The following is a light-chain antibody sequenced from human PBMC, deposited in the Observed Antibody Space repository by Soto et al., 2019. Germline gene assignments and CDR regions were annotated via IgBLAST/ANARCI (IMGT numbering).Light chain of an antibody. J-gene: IGKJ1*01. Sequence: DVQMTQSPSSLSASVSDRVTITCRASQKINSYLNWYQQKPGKAPKLLIYAASSLHSGVPSRFSGSESETDFTLTISSLQPEDSATYYCQQTYSFPQTFGQGTKVEIK. CDR2: AAS. V-gene: IGKV1-39*01. CDR1: QKINSY. CDR3: QQTYSFPQT.